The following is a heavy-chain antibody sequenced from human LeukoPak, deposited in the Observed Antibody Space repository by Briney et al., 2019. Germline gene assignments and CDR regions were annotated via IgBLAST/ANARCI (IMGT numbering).Heavy chain of an antibody. CDR3: AKRTGGFDY. CDR1: GFTFSSYA. D-gene: IGHD1-14*01. V-gene: IGHV3-23*01. J-gene: IGHJ4*02. Sequence: GGSLILSCAASGFTFSSYAMSWVRQAPGKGLEWVSTISDSGGSTYYADSVKGRFTISRDNSKNTLYLQVDTLRAEDTAVYYCAKRTGGFDYWGQGTLVTVSS. CDR2: ISDSGGST.